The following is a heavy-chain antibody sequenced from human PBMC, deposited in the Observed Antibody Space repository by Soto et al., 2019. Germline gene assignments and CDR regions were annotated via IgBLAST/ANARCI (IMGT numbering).Heavy chain of an antibody. CDR1: GDSVSSNSSA. J-gene: IGHJ6*02. CDR3: ARDRKGGFVMDV. D-gene: IGHD3-16*01. Sequence: SQTLSLTCAISGDSVSSNSSAWNWIRQSPSRGLEWLGRTYYRSKWYNDYAVSVKGRISINPDTSKNLFSLQLNSVTPEDTAVYYCARDRKGGFVMDVWGQGTTVTVAS. CDR2: TYYRSKWYN. V-gene: IGHV6-1*01.